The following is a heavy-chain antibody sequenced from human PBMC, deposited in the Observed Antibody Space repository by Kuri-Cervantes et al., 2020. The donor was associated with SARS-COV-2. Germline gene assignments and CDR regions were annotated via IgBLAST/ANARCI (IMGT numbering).Heavy chain of an antibody. CDR3: ARGSIAAAWWGAFDI. V-gene: IGHV1-69*10. Sequence: SVKVSCKASGGTFSSYAISWVRQAPGQGLEWMGGIIPILGIANYAQKFQGRVTITADKSTSTAYMELSSLRSEDTAVYYCARGSIAAAWWGAFDIWGQGTMVTGSS. D-gene: IGHD6-13*01. CDR1: GGTFSSYA. CDR2: IIPILGIA. J-gene: IGHJ3*02.